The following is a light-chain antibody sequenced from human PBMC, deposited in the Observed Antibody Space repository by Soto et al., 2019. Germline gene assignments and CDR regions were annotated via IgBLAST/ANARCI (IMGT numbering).Light chain of an antibody. CDR2: GAS. Sequence: EIVLTQSPGSLSLYPGERATLSCRASQSVSNNYLAWYQQKPGQAPRLLIYGASSRATGIPDRFSGSGSGTDFTLTISRLEPEDFAVYYCRQYGSSPGLFTFGPGTKVDIK. J-gene: IGKJ3*01. CDR1: QSVSNNY. V-gene: IGKV3-20*01. CDR3: RQYGSSPGLFT.